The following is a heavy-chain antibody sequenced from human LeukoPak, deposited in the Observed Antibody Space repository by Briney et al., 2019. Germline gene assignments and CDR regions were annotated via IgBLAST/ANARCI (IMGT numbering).Heavy chain of an antibody. Sequence: PSETLSLTCTVSGGSISSYYWSWIRQPPGKGLEWIGTIYYSGNTYYNPSLKSRVTISVDTSKNQFSLKLSSVTAADTAVYYCARRGGYYYMDVWGKGTTVTVSS. J-gene: IGHJ6*03. CDR3: ARRGGYYYMDV. CDR2: IYYSGNT. D-gene: IGHD1-26*01. CDR1: GGSISSYY. V-gene: IGHV4-59*05.